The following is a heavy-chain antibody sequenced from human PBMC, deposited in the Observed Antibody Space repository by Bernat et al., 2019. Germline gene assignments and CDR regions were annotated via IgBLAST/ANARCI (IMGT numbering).Heavy chain of an antibody. CDR1: GGSISRGDYY. V-gene: IGHV4-30-4*01. J-gene: IGHJ3*02. CDR2: IYYSGST. D-gene: IGHD3-22*01. Sequence: QVQLQESGPGLVKPSQTLSLTCTVSGGSISRGDYYWSWIRQPPGKGLEWIGYIYYSGSTYYNPSLKSRVLISVDTSKNQFSLKLSSVTAADTAVYYCARGNYYDSSGYGCAFDIWGQGTMVTVSS. CDR3: ARGNYYDSSGYGCAFDI.